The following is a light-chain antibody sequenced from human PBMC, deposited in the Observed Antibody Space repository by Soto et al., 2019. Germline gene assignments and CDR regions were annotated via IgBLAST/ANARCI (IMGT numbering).Light chain of an antibody. J-gene: IGLJ3*02. CDR1: SSDVGGYNY. V-gene: IGLV2-14*01. CDR3: SSFTSGNTRV. CDR2: DVS. Sequence: QSALTQPASVSGSPGQSIAISCTGTSSDVGGYNYVSWYQQHPGKAPKLIIYDVSNRPSGVSNRFSGSKSGNTASLTISGLQAEDEADYYCSSFTSGNTRVFGGGTKVTVL.